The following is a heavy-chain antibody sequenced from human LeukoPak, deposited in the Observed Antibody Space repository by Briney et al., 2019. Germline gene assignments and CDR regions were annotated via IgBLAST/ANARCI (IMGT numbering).Heavy chain of an antibody. J-gene: IGHJ4*02. CDR3: ARVRRGAVAGTDY. V-gene: IGHV1-2*02. CDR2: INPNSGGT. CDR1: GYTFTGYY. Sequence: ASVKVSCTASGYTFTGYYMHWVRQAPGQGLEWMGWINPNSGGTNYAQKFQGRVTMTRDTSISTAYMELSRLRSDDTAVYYCARVRRGAVAGTDYWGQGTLVTVSS. D-gene: IGHD6-19*01.